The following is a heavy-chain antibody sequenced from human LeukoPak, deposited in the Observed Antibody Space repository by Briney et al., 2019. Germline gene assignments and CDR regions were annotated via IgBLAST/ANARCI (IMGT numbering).Heavy chain of an antibody. V-gene: IGHV3-11*01. CDR1: GFTFTDYY. J-gene: IGHJ1*01. CDR3: ARDGHYDILTGYSQD. CDR2: ITNSGTTI. Sequence: GGSLRLSCAASGFTFTDYYMSWIRQAPGKGLEWVSYITNSGTTIYYADSVKGRFTISRDNAKNSLYLQLHSLRAEHTAVYYCARDGHYDILTGYSQDWGQGTLITVSS. D-gene: IGHD3-9*01.